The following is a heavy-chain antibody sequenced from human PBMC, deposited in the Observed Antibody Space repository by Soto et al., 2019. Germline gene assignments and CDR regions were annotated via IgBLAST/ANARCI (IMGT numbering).Heavy chain of an antibody. V-gene: IGHV1-18*01. J-gene: IGHJ6*02. Sequence: SVKVSCKASGYTFTSYGISWVRHSPGQGLEWIGWISAYNGNTNYAQKLQGRVTMTTDTSTSTAYMELRSLRSDDTAVYYCAREIVVVPAAEYSSSAGPDYGMDVWGQGTTVTVPS. CDR3: AREIVVVPAAEYSSSAGPDYGMDV. D-gene: IGHD2-2*01. CDR2: ISAYNGNT. CDR1: GYTFTSYG.